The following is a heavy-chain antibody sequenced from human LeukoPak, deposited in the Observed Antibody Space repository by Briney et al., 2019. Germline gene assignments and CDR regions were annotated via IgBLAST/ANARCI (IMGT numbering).Heavy chain of an antibody. D-gene: IGHD3-9*01. V-gene: IGHV3-53*01. CDR3: AKDRYYDILTGYYADY. CDR2: IYSGGST. J-gene: IGHJ4*02. Sequence: GGSLRLSCAASGFTVSSNYMSWVRQAPGKGLEWVSFIYSGGSTYYADSVKGRFTISRDNSENTLYLQMNSLRAEDTAVYYCAKDRYYDILTGYYADYWGQGTLVTVSS. CDR1: GFTVSSNY.